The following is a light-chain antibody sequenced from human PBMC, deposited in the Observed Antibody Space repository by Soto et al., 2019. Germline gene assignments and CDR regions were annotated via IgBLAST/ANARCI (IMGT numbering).Light chain of an antibody. CDR2: NVS. J-gene: IGKJ1*01. CDR3: QQYGASPET. CDR1: QSVSSAY. Sequence: EIVLTQSPGTLSLSPGERATLSCRASQSVSSAYLAWYQQKPGQAPRLLIYNVSRRATGIPDRFSGSGSGTDFTLTVSRLEPADFAVYYCQQYGASPETFGQGTKVEIK. V-gene: IGKV3-20*01.